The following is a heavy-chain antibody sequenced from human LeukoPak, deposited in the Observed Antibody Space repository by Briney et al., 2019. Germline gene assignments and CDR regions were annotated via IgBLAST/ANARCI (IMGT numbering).Heavy chain of an antibody. Sequence: GGSLRLSCAASGFTFSSYWMSWVRQAPGKGLEWVANIKQDGSEKYYVDSVKGRFTISRDNAKNSLYLQMNSLRAEDTAVYYCARVAADSSGYAVRWFDPWGQGTLVTVSS. CDR3: ARVAADSSGYAVRWFDP. V-gene: IGHV3-7*01. CDR2: IKQDGSEK. J-gene: IGHJ5*02. D-gene: IGHD3-22*01. CDR1: GFTFSSYW.